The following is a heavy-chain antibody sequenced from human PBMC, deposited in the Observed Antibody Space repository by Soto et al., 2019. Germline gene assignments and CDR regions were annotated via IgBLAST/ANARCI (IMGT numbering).Heavy chain of an antibody. D-gene: IGHD5-12*01. CDR3: ARDGYSGYDSPSGYFEY. V-gene: IGHV3-30-3*01. CDR2: ISYDGSNK. J-gene: IGHJ4*02. Sequence: QVQLVESGVGVVQPGRSLRLSGAASGFTFSSYAMHWVREAPGKGLEWVAVISYDGSNKYYADSVKGRFTISRDNSKNTLYLQMNSLRAEDTAVYYCARDGYSGYDSPSGYFEYWGQGTLVTVSS. CDR1: GFTFSSYA.